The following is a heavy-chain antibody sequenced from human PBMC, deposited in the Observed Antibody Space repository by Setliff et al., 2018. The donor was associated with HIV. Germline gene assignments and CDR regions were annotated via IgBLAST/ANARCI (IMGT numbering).Heavy chain of an antibody. J-gene: IGHJ3*01. CDR3: ARDSSGTYTQDDDALDL. D-gene: IGHD1-26*01. CDR2: LNPEANYI. CDR1: GLTFSTSW. Sequence: GGSLRLSCAASGLTFSTSWMQWVRQSPGEGLLWVARLNPEANYIHYADSVRGRFTIFRDNAKNTLFLQMNSLRAEDTAMYYCARDSSGTYTQDDDALDLWGQGTMVTVSS. V-gene: IGHV3-74*01.